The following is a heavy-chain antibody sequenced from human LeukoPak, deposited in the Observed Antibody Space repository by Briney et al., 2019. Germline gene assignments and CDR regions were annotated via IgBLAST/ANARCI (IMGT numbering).Heavy chain of an antibody. J-gene: IGHJ4*02. CDR1: GYTFTGYY. CDR3: ARGSRAVIVVIGSNYFDS. D-gene: IGHD3-22*01. V-gene: IGHV1-2*02. CDR2: INPNSGAT. Sequence: ASVKVSCKASGYTFTGYYMHWVRQAPGQGLEWMGWINPNSGATKFAQKFQGRVTMTRDKSISTAYMELSRLRSDDTAVYYCARGSRAVIVVIGSNYFDSWGQGTLVTVSS.